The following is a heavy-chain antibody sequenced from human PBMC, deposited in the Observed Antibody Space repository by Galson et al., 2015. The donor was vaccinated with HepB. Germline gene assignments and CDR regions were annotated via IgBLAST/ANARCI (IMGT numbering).Heavy chain of an antibody. CDR1: GFTFSSYW. J-gene: IGHJ4*02. D-gene: IGHD3-22*01. Sequence: SLRLSCAASGFTFSSYWMHWVRQAPGKGLEWVSSISGTSSYIYYADSVKGRFTISRDNAKNSLYLQMNSLRAEDTAVYYCARVYYFDTSGYYYWGQGTLVTVSS. CDR3: ARVYYFDTSGYYY. V-gene: IGHV3-21*01. CDR2: ISGTSSYI.